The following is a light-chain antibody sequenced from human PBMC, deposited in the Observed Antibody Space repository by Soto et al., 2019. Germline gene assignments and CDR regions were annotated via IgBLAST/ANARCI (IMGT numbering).Light chain of an antibody. V-gene: IGKV3-20*01. CDR2: GAS. Sequence: EIVLTQSPGTLSSSPGERATLSCRASQSVSSSYLAWYQQKPGQAPRLLIYGASSRATGIPDRFSGSGSGTDFALTISRLEPEDFAVYYCQQWFTFGPGTKVDIK. CDR1: QSVSSSY. CDR3: QQWFT. J-gene: IGKJ3*01.